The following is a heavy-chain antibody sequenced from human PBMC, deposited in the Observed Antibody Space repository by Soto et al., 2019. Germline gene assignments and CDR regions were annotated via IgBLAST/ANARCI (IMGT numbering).Heavy chain of an antibody. V-gene: IGHV1-18*01. CDR1: GYSFTTYG. CDR3: AREGPAPYYYYGMDV. CDR2: ISGYNGNT. Sequence: QVQLVQSRGEVKKPGASVKVSCKTSGYSFTTYGISWVRQAPGQGLEWMGWISGYNGNTNYAQNLQGRVTMTTDTSTSTADMELRSLISDDTAVYYCAREGPAPYYYYGMDVWGHGSTVTVSS. J-gene: IGHJ6*02.